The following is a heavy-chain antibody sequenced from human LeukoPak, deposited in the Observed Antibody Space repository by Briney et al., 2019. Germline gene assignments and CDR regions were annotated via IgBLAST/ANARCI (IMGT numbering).Heavy chain of an antibody. J-gene: IGHJ4*02. D-gene: IGHD3-22*01. CDR1: GYTFTGYY. V-gene: IGHV1-2*02. CDR2: INPNSGGT. Sequence: GASVKVSCKASGYTFTGYYMHWVRQAPGQGLEWMGWINPNSGGTNYAQKFQGRVTMTRDTSISTAYMELSRLRSDDTAVYYCARLGILTQYYYDSSGPDYWGQGTLVTVSS. CDR3: ARLGILTQYYYDSSGPDY.